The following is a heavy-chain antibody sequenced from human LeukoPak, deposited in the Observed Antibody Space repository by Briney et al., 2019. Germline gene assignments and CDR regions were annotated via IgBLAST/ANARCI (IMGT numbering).Heavy chain of an antibody. CDR3: ARGGLLARANDAFDI. Sequence: ASVKVSCKASGYTFTSYDINWVRQATGQGLEWMGWMNPNSGNTGYAQKFQGRVTMTRNTSISTAYMELRSLRSDDTAVYYCARGGLLARANDAFDIWGQGTMVTVSS. CDR1: GYTFTSYD. CDR2: MNPNSGNT. D-gene: IGHD2/OR15-2a*01. J-gene: IGHJ3*02. V-gene: IGHV1-8*01.